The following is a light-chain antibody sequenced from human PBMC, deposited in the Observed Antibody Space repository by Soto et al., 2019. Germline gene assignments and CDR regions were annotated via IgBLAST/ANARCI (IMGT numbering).Light chain of an antibody. CDR3: QQYNNWPAT. CDR2: GAS. CDR1: QSVSSN. J-gene: IGKJ1*01. Sequence: EIVMTQSPATLSVSPGERATLSCRASQSVSSNLAWYQQKPGQAPRLLIYGASTRATGIPARFSGSGSGTEFTLTISSLQSEDFAVYYCQQYNNWPATFCQGTKV. V-gene: IGKV3-15*01.